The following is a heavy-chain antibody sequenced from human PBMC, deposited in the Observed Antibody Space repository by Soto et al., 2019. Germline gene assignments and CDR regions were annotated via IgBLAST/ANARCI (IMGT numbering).Heavy chain of an antibody. CDR2: INAGNGNT. V-gene: IGHV1-3*05. Sequence: QVQLVQSGAEEKKPGASVKVSCKASGYTFTSYAMHWVRQAPGQRLEWMGWINAGNGNTKYSQKFQGRVTITRDTSASTAYMELSSLGSEDTAVYYCARSPGGWLYYGDYWGQGTLVTVSS. CDR3: ARSPGGWLYYGDY. D-gene: IGHD6-19*01. J-gene: IGHJ4*02. CDR1: GYTFTSYA.